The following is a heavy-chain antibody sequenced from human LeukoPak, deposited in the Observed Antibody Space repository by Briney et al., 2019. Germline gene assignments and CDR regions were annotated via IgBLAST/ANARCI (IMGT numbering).Heavy chain of an antibody. CDR3: ARCGRWENAFDI. CDR1: GFTVSSNS. CDR2: IYSVGST. V-gene: IGHV3-66*01. Sequence: QAGGSLRLSCSASGFTVSSNSMSWVRQAPGKGLEWVSIIYSVGSTYYADSVKGRFTISRDTSKNTLYLQMNSLRAEDTAVYYCARCGRWENAFDIWGQGQWSPSLQ. D-gene: IGHD1-26*01. J-gene: IGHJ3*02.